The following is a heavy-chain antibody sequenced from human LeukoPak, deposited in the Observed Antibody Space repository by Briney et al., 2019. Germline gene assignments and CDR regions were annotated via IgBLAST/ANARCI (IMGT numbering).Heavy chain of an antibody. J-gene: IGHJ4*02. D-gene: IGHD6-19*01. CDR1: GGSITNGGYY. CDR3: ARGGQGRIAVADGGFDY. V-gene: IGHV4-39*07. Sequence: SETLSLTCTVSGGSITNGGYYWGWIRQPPGKGLEWIGSIYYSGSTYYNPSLKSRVTISVDTSKNQFSLKLSSVTAADTVVYYCARGGQGRIAVADGGFDYWGQGTLVTVSS. CDR2: IYYSGST.